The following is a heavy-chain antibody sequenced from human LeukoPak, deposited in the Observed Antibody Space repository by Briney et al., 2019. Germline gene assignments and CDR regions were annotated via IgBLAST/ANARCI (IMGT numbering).Heavy chain of an antibody. Sequence: GKSLRLSCATSGFTFSGYGMHWVRQAPGKGLEWVTVIWSDGSNKYYADSVKGRFTISRDNSKNTLYLQMNSLRAEDTAVYYCAKGSSGWYRDAFDIWGQGTMVTVSS. CDR3: AKGSSGWYRDAFDI. CDR1: GFTFSGYG. D-gene: IGHD6-19*01. V-gene: IGHV3-33*06. J-gene: IGHJ3*02. CDR2: IWSDGSNK.